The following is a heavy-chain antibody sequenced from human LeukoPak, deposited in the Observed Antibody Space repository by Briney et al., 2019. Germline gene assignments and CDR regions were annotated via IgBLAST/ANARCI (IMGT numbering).Heavy chain of an antibody. CDR1: GFTFDDYA. J-gene: IGHJ5*02. D-gene: IGHD2-2*02. V-gene: IGHV3-9*03. Sequence: PGGSLRLSCAASGFTFDDYAMHWVRQAPGKGLEWVSGISWNSGSIGYADSVKGRFTISRDNAKNSLYLQMNSLRAEDMALYYCAKDTRPLLYPAGWFDPWGQGTLVTVSS. CDR3: AKDTRPLLYPAGWFDP. CDR2: ISWNSGSI.